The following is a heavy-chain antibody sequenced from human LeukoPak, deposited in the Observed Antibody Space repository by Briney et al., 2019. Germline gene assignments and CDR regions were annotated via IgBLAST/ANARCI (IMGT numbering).Heavy chain of an antibody. J-gene: IGHJ4*02. CDR3: AKERGRLGELSLYLAIDY. D-gene: IGHD3-16*02. V-gene: IGHV3-30*18. Sequence: PGRSLRLSCAASGFTFSSYGMHWVRRAPGKGLEWVALISYDGSDKYFADSVKGRFTISRDNSKNTLYLQVNSLRGDDTAVYYCAKERGRLGELSLYLAIDYWGQGTLVTVSA. CDR1: GFTFSSYG. CDR2: ISYDGSDK.